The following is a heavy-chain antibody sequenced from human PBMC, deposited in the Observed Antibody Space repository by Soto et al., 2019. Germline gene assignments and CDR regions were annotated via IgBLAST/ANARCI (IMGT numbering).Heavy chain of an antibody. CDR2: ISYDGSNK. J-gene: IGHJ4*02. D-gene: IGHD6-19*01. Sequence: LRLSCAASGFTFSSYAMHWVRQSPGKGLEWVAVISYDGSNKYYAASVRRRFTISRDNSKNSLYLQMNSLRADDTAVYYCAREDYSSGCDYWGQGTLVTVSS. CDR1: GFTFSSYA. V-gene: IGHV3-30-3*01. CDR3: AREDYSSGCDY.